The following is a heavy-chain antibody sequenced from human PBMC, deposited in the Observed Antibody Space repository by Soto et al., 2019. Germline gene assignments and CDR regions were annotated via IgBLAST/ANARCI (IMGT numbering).Heavy chain of an antibody. CDR1: GGSFSGYY. D-gene: IGHD3-16*02. V-gene: IGHV4-34*01. Sequence: SETLSLTCALYGGSFSGYYWSWIRQPPGKGLEWIGEINHSGSTNYNPSLKSRVTISVDTSKNQFSLKLSSVTAADTAVYYCARGALGGWFDPWGQGTLVT. CDR2: INHSGST. J-gene: IGHJ5*02. CDR3: ARGALGGWFDP.